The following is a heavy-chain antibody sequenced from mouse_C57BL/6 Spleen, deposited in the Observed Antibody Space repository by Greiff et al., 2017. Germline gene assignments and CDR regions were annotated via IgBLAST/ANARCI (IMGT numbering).Heavy chain of an antibody. V-gene: IGHV6-6*01. D-gene: IGHD2-5*01. CDR1: GFTFSDAW. CDR3: TRSHSNYPAWFAY. J-gene: IGHJ3*01. Sequence: EVKVEESGGGLVQPGGSMKLSCAASGFTFSDAWMDWVRQSPEKGLEWVAEIRNKANNHATYYAESVKGRFTISRDDSKSSVYLQMNSLRAEDTGIYYCTRSHSNYPAWFAYWGQGTLVTVSA. CDR2: IRNKANNHAT.